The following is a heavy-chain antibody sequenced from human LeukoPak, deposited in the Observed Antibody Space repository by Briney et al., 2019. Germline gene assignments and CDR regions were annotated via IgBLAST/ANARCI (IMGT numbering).Heavy chain of an antibody. CDR2: IYYDGST. CDR1: GGSIGSGGYY. J-gene: IGHJ4*02. D-gene: IGHD3-10*01. V-gene: IGHV4-31*03. CDR3: VRCHGSGTTPLN. Sequence: SQTLSLTCTVSGGSIGSGGYYWNWLRQHPGKGLEWIGYIYYDGSTYDNPSLQSRVTISEATSDTQFSLKLSSVTAADTAVYYCVRCHGSGTTPLNWGQGTLVTVSS.